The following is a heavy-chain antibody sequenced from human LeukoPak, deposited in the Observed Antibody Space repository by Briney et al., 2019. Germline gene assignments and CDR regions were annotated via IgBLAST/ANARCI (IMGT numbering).Heavy chain of an antibody. CDR2: ISAYNGNT. CDR3: ARSPSDDILTGYYFDY. V-gene: IGHV1-18*04. D-gene: IGHD3-9*01. Sequence: GASVKVSCKASGYTFTSYGISWVRQAPGQGLEWMGWISAYNGNTNYAQKLQGRVTMTTDTSTSTAYMELRSLRSDDTAVYYCARSPSDDILTGYYFDYWGQGTLVTVSS. J-gene: IGHJ4*02. CDR1: GYTFTSYG.